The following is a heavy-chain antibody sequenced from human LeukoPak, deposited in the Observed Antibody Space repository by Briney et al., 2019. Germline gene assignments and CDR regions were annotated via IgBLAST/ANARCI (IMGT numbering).Heavy chain of an antibody. V-gene: IGHV3-23*01. CDR1: GFTFSSHA. D-gene: IGHD3-22*01. J-gene: IGHJ4*02. CDR2: ISGSGDAT. CDR3: ARSPRGYPHLYYFDY. Sequence: GGSLRLSCAASGFTFSSHAMSWVRQAPGKGLEWVSGISGSGDATYYADSVKGRFTISRDNSKNTLYLQMDSLRAEDTAVYYCARSPRGYPHLYYFDYWGQGTLVTVSS.